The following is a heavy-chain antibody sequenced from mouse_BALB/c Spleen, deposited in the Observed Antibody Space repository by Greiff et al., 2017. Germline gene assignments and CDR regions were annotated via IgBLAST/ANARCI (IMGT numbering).Heavy chain of an antibody. J-gene: IGHJ4*01. V-gene: IGHV5-17*02. CDR1: GFTFSRFG. CDR3: ARTTSFRDYAMDY. Sequence: EVKLVESGGGLVQPGGSRKLSCAASGFTFSRFGMHWVRQAPEKGLEWVAYISSGSSTIYYADTVKGRFTISRDNPKNTLFLQMTSLRSEDTAMYNCARTTSFRDYAMDYWGQGTAVTVSS. CDR2: ISSGSSTI.